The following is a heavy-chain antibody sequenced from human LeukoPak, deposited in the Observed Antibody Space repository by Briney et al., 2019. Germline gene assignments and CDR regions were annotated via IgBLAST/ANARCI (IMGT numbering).Heavy chain of an antibody. CDR2: ISGSSTTI. D-gene: IGHD1-26*01. J-gene: IGHJ4*02. CDR1: GFIFSSYS. V-gene: IGHV3-48*04. CDR3: ARGSGSYFSLGY. Sequence: PGGSLRLSCEASGFIFSSYSMNWVRQAPGKGLEWVSYISGSSTTIYYADSVKGRFTISRDNAKNSLYLQMNSLRAEDTAVYYCARGSGSYFSLGYWGQGTLVTVSS.